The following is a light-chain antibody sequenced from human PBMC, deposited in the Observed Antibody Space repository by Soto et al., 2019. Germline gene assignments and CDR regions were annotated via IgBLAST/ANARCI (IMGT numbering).Light chain of an antibody. J-gene: IGLJ3*02. CDR3: SSVKTSSTWV. Sequence: QLVLTQPASVSGSPGQSITISCTGTINDVGADKYVSWYQQHPGKVPQLMIYDVSIRPSGVSNRFSGSKSGNTASLTISGLQAEDEADYYCSSVKTSSTWVFGAGAKLTVL. CDR1: INDVGADKY. V-gene: IGLV2-14*03. CDR2: DVS.